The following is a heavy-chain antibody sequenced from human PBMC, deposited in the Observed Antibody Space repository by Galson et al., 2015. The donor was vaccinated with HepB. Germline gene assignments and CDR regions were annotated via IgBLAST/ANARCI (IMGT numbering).Heavy chain of an antibody. J-gene: IGHJ3*02. CDR1: GFTVSSNY. CDR3: ARGDDDYCSSTNSCHDAFDI. D-gene: IGHD2-2*01. Sequence: SLRLSCAVSGFTVSSNYMSWVRQAPGKGLEWVSIIYNVGSTFYADSVKGRFTISRDNSTNTLYLQMNRLRAEDTAVYYCARGDDDYCSSTNSCHDAFDIWGQWTMVTVSS. CDR2: IYNVGST. V-gene: IGHV3-66*01.